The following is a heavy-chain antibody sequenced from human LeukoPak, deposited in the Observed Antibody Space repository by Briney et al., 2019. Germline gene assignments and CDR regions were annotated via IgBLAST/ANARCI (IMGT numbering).Heavy chain of an antibody. Sequence: GESLKISCKGSGYSFTTYWIGWVRHMPGKGLEWLGIIYPGDSDARYGPSFQGQVTISVDKSINTAYLQWSSLKASDTAMYYCARQITFGGVEFDPWGQGTLVTVSS. CDR3: ARQITFGGVEFDP. CDR1: GYSFTTYW. J-gene: IGHJ5*02. CDR2: IYPGDSDA. V-gene: IGHV5-51*01. D-gene: IGHD3-16*01.